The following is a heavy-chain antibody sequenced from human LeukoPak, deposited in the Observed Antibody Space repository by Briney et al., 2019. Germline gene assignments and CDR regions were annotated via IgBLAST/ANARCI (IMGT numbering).Heavy chain of an antibody. CDR3: ARTCQQLCFDY. J-gene: IGHJ4*02. CDR1: GGSISSSSYY. V-gene: IGHV4-39*07. Sequence: SETLSLTCTVSGGSISSSSYYWGWIRQPPGKGLEWIGSIYYSGSTYYNPPLKSRVTISVDTSKNQFSLKLSSVTAADTAVYYCARTCQQLCFDYWGQGTLVTVSS. D-gene: IGHD6-13*01. CDR2: IYYSGST.